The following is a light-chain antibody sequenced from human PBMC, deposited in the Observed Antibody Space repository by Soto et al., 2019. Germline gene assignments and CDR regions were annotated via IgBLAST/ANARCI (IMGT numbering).Light chain of an antibody. Sequence: EIAMTQSPATLSVSPGDRATLSCTTSQSATSNLAWHQQRPSQAPRLLNYGASTRITGIPARFSSSGSGTEFTLTISSLQSEDFADYRRRQYYNWLTFGQGTKVDIK. J-gene: IGKJ1*01. V-gene: IGKV3-15*01. CDR2: GAS. CDR1: QSATSN. CDR3: RQYYNWLT.